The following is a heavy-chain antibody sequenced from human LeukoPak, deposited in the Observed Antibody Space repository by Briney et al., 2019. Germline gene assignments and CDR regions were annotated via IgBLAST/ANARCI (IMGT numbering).Heavy chain of an antibody. J-gene: IGHJ6*02. CDR3: ARARVRGVIKYYYYGMDV. D-gene: IGHD3-10*01. V-gene: IGHV3-23*01. CDR2: IVGSGGST. Sequence: GGSLRLSCAASGFTFSSFVMTWVRQAPGKGLEWVSGIVGSGGSTYYADSVKGRFTISRDNSKNTLYLQMNSLRAEDTAVYYCARARVRGVIKYYYYGMDVWGQGTTVTVSS. CDR1: GFTFSSFV.